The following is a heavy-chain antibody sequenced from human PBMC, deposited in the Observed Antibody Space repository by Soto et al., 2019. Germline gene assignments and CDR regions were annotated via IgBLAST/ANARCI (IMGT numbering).Heavy chain of an antibody. Sequence: ASVKVSCKASGYTFTSYGISWVRQAPGQGLEWMGWISAYNGNTNYAQKLQGRVTMTTDTSTSTAYMELRSLRSDDTALYYCARLGLYYDILTGFGYGMDVWGQGTTVTVSS. CDR1: GYTFTSYG. D-gene: IGHD3-9*01. CDR3: ARLGLYYDILTGFGYGMDV. V-gene: IGHV1-18*01. J-gene: IGHJ6*02. CDR2: ISAYNGNT.